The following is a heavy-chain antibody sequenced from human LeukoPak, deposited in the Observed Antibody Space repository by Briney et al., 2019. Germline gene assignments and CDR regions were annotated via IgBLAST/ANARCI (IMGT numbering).Heavy chain of an antibody. CDR2: ISSSGYYI. J-gene: IGHJ4*02. CDR3: ARFRRGVYCSGGSCYFAYFDY. V-gene: IGHV3-21*04. D-gene: IGHD2-15*01. CDR1: GFTFSTYT. Sequence: KPGGSLRLSCAASGFTFSTYTMNWVRQAPGKGLEWVSSISSSGYYIYYADSVKGRFTISRDNAKNSLYLQMNSLRAEDTAVYYCARFRRGVYCSGGSCYFAYFDYWGQGTLVTVSS.